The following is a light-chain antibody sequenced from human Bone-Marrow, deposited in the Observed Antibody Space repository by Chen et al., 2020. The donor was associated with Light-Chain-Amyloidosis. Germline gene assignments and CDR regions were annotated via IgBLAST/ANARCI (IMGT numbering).Light chain of an antibody. V-gene: IGLV2-14*01. J-gene: IGLJ1*01. CDR1: SSDVGGDNH. CDR2: EVT. Sequence: QSALTQPASVSGSPGQSITFSCTGTSSDVGGDNHVSWYQQHPDKAPKLMIYEVTNRPSWVPDRFSDSKSDNTASLTISGLQTEDEADYFCSSYTITNTLVFGSGTRVTVL. CDR3: SSYTITNTLV.